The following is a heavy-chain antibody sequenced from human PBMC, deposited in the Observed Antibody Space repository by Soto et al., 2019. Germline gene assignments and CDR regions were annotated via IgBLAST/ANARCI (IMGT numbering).Heavy chain of an antibody. J-gene: IGHJ3*01. D-gene: IGHD3-22*01. Sequence: GGSLRLSCAASGFTFSSYAMSWVRQAPGKGLEWVSAISGSGGSTYYADSVKGRFTISRDNSKNTLYLQMNSLRAEDTAVYYCAKVLFSFYYDSSGYYGVILFAFDFCGQGTMVTVSS. CDR3: AKVLFSFYYDSSGYYGVILFAFDF. CDR1: GFTFSSYA. CDR2: ISGSGGST. V-gene: IGHV3-23*01.